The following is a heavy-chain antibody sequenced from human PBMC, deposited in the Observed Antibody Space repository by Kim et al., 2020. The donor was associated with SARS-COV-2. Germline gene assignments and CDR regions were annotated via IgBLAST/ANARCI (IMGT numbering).Heavy chain of an antibody. D-gene: IGHD1-26*01. J-gene: IGHJ4*02. CDR2: ISSSSTTI. CDR3: GRARYSGTLAPLDF. Sequence: GGSLRLSCVVSGFTFSGYNMDWARQAPGKGLEWISYISSSSTTIYYAESVKGRFTVSRDNAKNTLYLDMSSLRAEDTAVYYCGRARYSGTLAPLDFWGQGALVTVSS. CDR1: GFTFSGYN. V-gene: IGHV3-48*01.